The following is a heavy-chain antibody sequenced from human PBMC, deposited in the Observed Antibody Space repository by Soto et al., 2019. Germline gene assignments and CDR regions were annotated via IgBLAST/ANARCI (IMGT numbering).Heavy chain of an antibody. Sequence: ASVKVSCKASGGTFSSYAISWVRQAPGQGLEWMGGIIPIFGTANYAQKFQGRVTITADESTSTAYMELSSLRSEDTAVYYCARNSGGYSYGYKSYYGMDVWGQGTTVTVSS. CDR3: ARNSGGYSYGYKSYYGMDV. CDR1: GGTFSSYA. V-gene: IGHV1-69*13. J-gene: IGHJ6*02. CDR2: IIPIFGTA. D-gene: IGHD5-18*01.